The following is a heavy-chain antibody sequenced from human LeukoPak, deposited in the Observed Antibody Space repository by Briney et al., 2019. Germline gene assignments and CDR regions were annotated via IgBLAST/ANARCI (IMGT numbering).Heavy chain of an antibody. D-gene: IGHD5-18*01. CDR1: GFTFSSYA. V-gene: IGHV3-30-3*01. Sequence: GGSLRLSCAASGFTFSSYAMYWVRQAPGKGLEWVAVISYDGSNKYYADSVKGRFTISRDNSKNTLYLQMNSLRAEDTAVYYCARALRGYSYGLALDYWGQGTLVTVSS. CDR3: ARALRGYSYGLALDY. CDR2: ISYDGSNK. J-gene: IGHJ4*02.